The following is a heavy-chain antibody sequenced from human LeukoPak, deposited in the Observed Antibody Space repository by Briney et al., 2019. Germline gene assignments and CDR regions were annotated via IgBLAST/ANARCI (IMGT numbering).Heavy chain of an antibody. CDR1: GFNFEDYG. CDR2: ISWDGGST. CDR3: AKGKGPDY. Sequence: PGGSLRLSCVASGFNFEDYGMTWVRRAPGKGLEWVSLISWDGGSTYYADSVKGRFTISRDNSKNSLYLQMNSLRTEDTALYYCAKGKGPDYWGQGTLVTVSS. V-gene: IGHV3-43*01. J-gene: IGHJ4*02.